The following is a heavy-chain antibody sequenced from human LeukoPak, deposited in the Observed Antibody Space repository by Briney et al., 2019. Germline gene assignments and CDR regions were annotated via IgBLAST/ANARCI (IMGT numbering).Heavy chain of an antibody. CDR1: GVTFSTYS. CDR2: ISSSSSSI. Sequence: GGSLRLSCAASGVTFSTYSMNWVRQAPGKGLEWVSSISSSSSSIYYANSVKGRFTVSRDNAKNSVFLQMNSLRAEDTAVYYCATDHVGGNYIGRDFDYWGQGTLVTVSS. V-gene: IGHV3-21*01. J-gene: IGHJ4*02. CDR3: ATDHVGGNYIGRDFDY. D-gene: IGHD1-26*01.